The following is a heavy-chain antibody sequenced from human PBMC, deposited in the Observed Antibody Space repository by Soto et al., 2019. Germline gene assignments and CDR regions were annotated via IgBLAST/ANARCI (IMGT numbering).Heavy chain of an antibody. J-gene: IGHJ5*02. V-gene: IGHV1-69*13. Sequence: SVKVSCKASGGTLSTLAISCVLQSPGQWLEWMGGIIPVFGPPQYAQKLQGRVTITADASTNTAYMELSSLTSKDTAVYYCGGGGSWSKVDTWGQGTLVTVSS. CDR1: GGTLSTLA. CDR2: IIPVFGPP. D-gene: IGHD6-13*01. CDR3: GGGGSWSKVDT.